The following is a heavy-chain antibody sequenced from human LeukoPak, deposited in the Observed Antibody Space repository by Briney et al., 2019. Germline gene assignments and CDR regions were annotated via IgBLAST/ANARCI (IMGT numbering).Heavy chain of an antibody. J-gene: IGHJ4*02. CDR3: ARDRHRRHYYDSSLHPPLDY. Sequence: ASVNVSCKASGYTFTSYYMHCVRQAPGQGLEGRGVINPSGGNTNYAQTLQGRVTITTDTTTSTAYMDLRSLRSDDTAVYYCARDRHRRHYYDSSLHPPLDYWGQGTLVTVSS. CDR1: GYTFTSYY. V-gene: IGHV1-46*01. D-gene: IGHD3-22*01. CDR2: INPSGGNT.